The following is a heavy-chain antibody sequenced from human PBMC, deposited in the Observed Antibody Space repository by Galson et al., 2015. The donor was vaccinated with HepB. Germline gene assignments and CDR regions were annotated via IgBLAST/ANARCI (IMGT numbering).Heavy chain of an antibody. D-gene: IGHD2-15*01. CDR1: GFSFTRYA. J-gene: IGHJ4*02. V-gene: IGHV3-23*01. CDR2: ITSSGGHS. CDR3: AKDGIMVANNPYHFHY. Sequence: SLRLSCAASGFSFTRYAMPWVRQAPGKGLEWVSSITSSGGHSYYTDSVKGRFTVSRDNSKNTLLLQLNSLRAEDTAMYFCAKDGIMVANNPYHFHYWGQGTLVTVSS.